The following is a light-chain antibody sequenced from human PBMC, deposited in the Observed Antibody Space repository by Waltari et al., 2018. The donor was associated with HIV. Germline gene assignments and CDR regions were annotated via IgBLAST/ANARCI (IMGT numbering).Light chain of an antibody. V-gene: IGLV3-21*02. Sequence: YVITQPPSVSVVPGQTATVACIGHKIGTKDVHWYRQRPGQAPEVVVHDDNDRPSEIPVRISGSNSGDMATLRIENVESDDEAVYSCQVWDPNDDWVFGGGTKLTVL. CDR2: DDN. J-gene: IGLJ3*02. CDR1: KIGTKD. CDR3: QVWDPNDDWV.